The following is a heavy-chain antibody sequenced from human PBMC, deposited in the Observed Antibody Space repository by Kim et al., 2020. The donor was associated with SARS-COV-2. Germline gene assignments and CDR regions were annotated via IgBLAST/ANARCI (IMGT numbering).Heavy chain of an antibody. CDR2: INHSGGT. CDR1: GGSFSGYY. D-gene: IGHD5-18*01. Sequence: SETLSLTCAVYGGSFSGYYWSWIRQPPGKGLEWIGEINHSGGTNYNPSLKSRVTISEDTSKNQFSLKLSSVTAADTAVYYCASQEYSYGSHAFDTWGQGTMVTVSS. CDR3: ASQEYSYGSHAFDT. V-gene: IGHV4-34*01. J-gene: IGHJ3*02.